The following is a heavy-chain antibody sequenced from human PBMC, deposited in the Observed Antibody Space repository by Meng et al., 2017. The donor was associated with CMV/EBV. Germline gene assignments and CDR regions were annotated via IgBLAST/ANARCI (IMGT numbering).Heavy chain of an antibody. J-gene: IGHJ3*02. CDR3: ARGTTVAFDI. V-gene: IGHV1-18*04. Sequence: ASVQVSCKASGYHFISYGISWVRQAPGQGLEWGGWISAYNGNTNYSQKLQGRVTMTTDTSTSTAYMELRSLRSDDTAVYYCARGTTVAFDIWGQGTMVTVSS. CDR1: GYHFISYG. D-gene: IGHD4-11*01. CDR2: ISAYNGNT.